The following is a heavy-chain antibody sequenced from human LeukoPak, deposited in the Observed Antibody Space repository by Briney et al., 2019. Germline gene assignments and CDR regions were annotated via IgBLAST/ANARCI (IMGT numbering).Heavy chain of an antibody. D-gene: IGHD3-22*01. CDR3: ASTITTDETRWVWEHEYFQH. V-gene: IGHV1-8*03. Sequence: ASVKVSCKASGYTFTSYDINWVRQATGQGLEWMGWMNPNSGNTGYAQKFQGRVTITRNTSISTAYMELNSLRAEDTAVYYCASTITTDETRWVWEHEYFQHWGQGTLVTVSS. CDR2: MNPNSGNT. CDR1: GYTFTSYD. J-gene: IGHJ1*01.